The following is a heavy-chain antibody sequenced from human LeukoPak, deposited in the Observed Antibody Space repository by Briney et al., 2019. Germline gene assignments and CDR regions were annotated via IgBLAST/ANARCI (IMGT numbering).Heavy chain of an antibody. CDR1: GFTVSSNY. Sequence: PGGSLRLSCAASGFTVSSNYMSWVRQAPGKGLEWVSVIYSGGSTYYADSVKGRFTFSRDNSKNTLYLQMNSLRAEDTAVYYCASSRDCGGDCYSLSFDYWGQGTLVTVSS. CDR3: ASSRDCGGDCYSLSFDY. V-gene: IGHV3-66*01. J-gene: IGHJ4*02. CDR2: IYSGGST. D-gene: IGHD2-21*02.